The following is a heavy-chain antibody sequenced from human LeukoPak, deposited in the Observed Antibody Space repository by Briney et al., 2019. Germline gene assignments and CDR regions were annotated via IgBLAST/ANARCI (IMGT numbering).Heavy chain of an antibody. CDR3: ARPRYGSGSLDS. D-gene: IGHD3-10*01. CDR1: GGSFSGYY. J-gene: IGHJ4*02. V-gene: IGHV4-34*01. Sequence: SETLSLTCAVYGGSFSGYYWSWIRQPPGKGLEWIGEINHSGSTTSNPSLNNRVTISVDTSKNQFSLKLTSVTAADTAVYYCARPRYGSGSLDSWGQGTLVTVSS. CDR2: INHSGST.